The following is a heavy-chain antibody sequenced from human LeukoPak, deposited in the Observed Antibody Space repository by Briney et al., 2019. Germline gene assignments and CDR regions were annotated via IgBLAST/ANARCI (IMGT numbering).Heavy chain of an antibody. V-gene: IGHV4-39*01. Sequence: SATLSLTCTASGGSISNSTYYWGCIRQPPGKGLEWIGTIYYSGSTYYNPSLKSRVTISVDTSKNHFSLNLNSLTAADTAVYYCARQIRGDYYFDYWGQGTLVTVS. J-gene: IGHJ4*02. CDR1: GGSISNSTYY. D-gene: IGHD3-10*01. CDR3: ARQIRGDYYFDY. CDR2: IYYSGST.